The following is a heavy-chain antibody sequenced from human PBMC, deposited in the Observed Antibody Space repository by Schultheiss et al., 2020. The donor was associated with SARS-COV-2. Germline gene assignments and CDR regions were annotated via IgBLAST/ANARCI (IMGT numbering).Heavy chain of an antibody. D-gene: IGHD4-11*01. V-gene: IGHV3-23*01. CDR1: GFTFSSYA. CDR3: AREEGYYSNYVRGGY. CDR2: ISSSGGST. J-gene: IGHJ4*02. Sequence: GGSLRLSCAASGFTFSSYAMSWVRQAPGKGLEWVSAISSSGGSTYYADSVKGRFTISRDNVKNSLYLQMNSLRAEDTAVYYCAREEGYYSNYVRGGYWGQGTLVTVSS.